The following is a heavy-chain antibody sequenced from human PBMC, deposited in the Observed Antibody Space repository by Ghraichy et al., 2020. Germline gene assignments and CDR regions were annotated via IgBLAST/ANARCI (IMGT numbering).Heavy chain of an antibody. CDR1: GFTFSSYA. CDR3: AKDTEAVAGTSYYYGMDV. V-gene: IGHV3-23*01. J-gene: IGHJ6*02. CDR2: ISGSGGST. Sequence: GGSLRLSCAASGFTFSSYAMSWVRQAPGKGLEWVSTISGSGGSTNYADSVKGRFTISRDNSRNTLYLQMNNLRVEDTAVYYCAKDTEAVAGTSYYYGMDVWGRGTTVTVSS. D-gene: IGHD6-19*01.